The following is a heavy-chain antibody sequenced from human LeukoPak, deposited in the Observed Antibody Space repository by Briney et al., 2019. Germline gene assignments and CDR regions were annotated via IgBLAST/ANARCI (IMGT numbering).Heavy chain of an antibody. CDR1: GFSLSTSGVG. CDR3: AHRLTIAVAGTFAY. V-gene: IGHV2-5*01. Sequence: ESGPTLVKPTQTLTLTCTFSGFSLSTSGVGVGWIRQPPGKALEWLALIYWNDDKRYSPSLKSRLTITKDTSKNQVVLTMTNMDPVDTATYYCAHRLTIAVAGTFAYWGQGTLVTVSS. D-gene: IGHD6-19*01. CDR2: IYWNDDK. J-gene: IGHJ4*02.